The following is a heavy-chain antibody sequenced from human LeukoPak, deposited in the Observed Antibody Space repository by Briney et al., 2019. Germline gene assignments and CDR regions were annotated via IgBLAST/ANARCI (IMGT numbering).Heavy chain of an antibody. D-gene: IGHD3-22*01. CDR2: IFYSGST. V-gene: IGHV4-39*07. CDR3: AREYYDSNGPWAFDI. Sequence: SETLSLTCTVSGGSISRSDYYWGWIRQPPGKGLEWIGSIFYSGSTCYNASLKSRVTISVDTSKNQFSLKMTSVTAADTAVYYCAREYYDSNGPWAFDIWGQGTMVTVSS. J-gene: IGHJ3*02. CDR1: GGSISRSDYY.